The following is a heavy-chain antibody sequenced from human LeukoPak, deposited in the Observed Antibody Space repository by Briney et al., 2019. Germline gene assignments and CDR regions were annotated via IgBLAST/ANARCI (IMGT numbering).Heavy chain of an antibody. J-gene: IGHJ4*02. V-gene: IGHV3-53*01. Sequence: PGGSLRLSCAASGFTVSSNYMSWVRQAPGKGLEWVSVIYSGGSTYYADSVKGRFTISRDNSKNTLYLQMNSLRAEDTAVYYCAYSGSWSSFDYWGQGTLVTVSS. CDR3: AYSGSWSSFDY. CDR2: IYSGGST. D-gene: IGHD6-13*01. CDR1: GFTVSSNY.